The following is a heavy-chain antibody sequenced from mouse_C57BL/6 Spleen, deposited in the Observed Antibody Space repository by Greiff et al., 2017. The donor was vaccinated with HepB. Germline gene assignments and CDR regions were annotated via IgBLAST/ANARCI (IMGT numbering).Heavy chain of an antibody. J-gene: IGHJ2*01. V-gene: IGHV5-6*01. CDR3: AREGLGPYFDY. Sequence: EVQGVESGGDLVKPGGSLKLSCAASGFTFSSYGMSWVRQTPDKRLEWVATISSGGSYTYYPDSVKGRFTISRDNAKNTLYLQMSSLKSEDTAMYYCAREGLGPYFDYWGQGTTLTVSS. D-gene: IGHD3-3*01. CDR1: GFTFSSYG. CDR2: ISSGGSYT.